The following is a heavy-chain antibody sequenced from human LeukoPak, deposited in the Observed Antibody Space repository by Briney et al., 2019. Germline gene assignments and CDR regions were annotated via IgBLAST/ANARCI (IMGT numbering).Heavy chain of an antibody. D-gene: IGHD2-2*01. J-gene: IGHJ4*02. Sequence: RASVKVSCKASGGTFSSYAISWVRQAPGQGLEWMGWISAYNGNTNYAQKLQGRVTMTTDTSTSTAYMELRSLRSDDTAVYYCARSLEVVVPAAMDYWGQGTLVTVSS. CDR1: GGTFSSYA. CDR2: ISAYNGNT. V-gene: IGHV1-18*01. CDR3: ARSLEVVVPAAMDY.